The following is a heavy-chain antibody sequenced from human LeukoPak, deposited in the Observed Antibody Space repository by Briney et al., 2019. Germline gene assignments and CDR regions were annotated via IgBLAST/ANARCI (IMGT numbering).Heavy chain of an antibody. D-gene: IGHD1-1*01. Sequence: SETLSLTCTVSGGSISSYYWVWIRQPAGKGLEWIGRIYIRGSTWSNPSLKSRVTMSEDTSKNRFSLHLSSVTAADTAVYYCARISGNGPDAFDLWGQRTLVTVSS. CDR1: GGSISSYY. V-gene: IGHV4-4*07. CDR2: IYIRGST. CDR3: ARISGNGPDAFDL. J-gene: IGHJ3*01.